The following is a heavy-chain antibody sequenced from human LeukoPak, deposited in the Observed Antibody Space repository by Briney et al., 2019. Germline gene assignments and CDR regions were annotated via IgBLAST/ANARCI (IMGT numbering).Heavy chain of an antibody. D-gene: IGHD3-9*01. Sequence: PSETLSLTCTVPGGSISSYYWSWIRQPPGKGLEWIGYIYYSGSTNYNPSLKSRVTISVDTSKNQFSLKLSSVTAADTAVYYCARAVRYFDWLTPFDYWGQGTLVTVSS. CDR3: ARAVRYFDWLTPFDY. V-gene: IGHV4-59*01. CDR2: IYYSGST. CDR1: GGSISSYY. J-gene: IGHJ4*02.